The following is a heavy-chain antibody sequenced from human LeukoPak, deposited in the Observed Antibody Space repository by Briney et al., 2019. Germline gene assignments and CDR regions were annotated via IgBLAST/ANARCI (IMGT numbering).Heavy chain of an antibody. CDR3: ARGGSYYNERNDY. Sequence: GGSLRLPCAASGFTFSSYTMTWVRLAPGKGLEWVSAITSSSTSIYYGDSVKGRVTISRDNAKNSLYLQMNSLRAEDTAVYYCARGGSYYNERNDYWGQGTLVTVSS. V-gene: IGHV3-21*01. CDR1: GFTFSSYT. D-gene: IGHD3-10*01. CDR2: ITSSSTSI. J-gene: IGHJ4*02.